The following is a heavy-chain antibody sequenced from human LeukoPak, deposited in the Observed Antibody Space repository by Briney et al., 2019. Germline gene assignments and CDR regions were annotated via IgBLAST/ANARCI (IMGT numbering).Heavy chain of an antibody. V-gene: IGHV3-23*01. CDR1: GFTFSSYA. J-gene: IGHJ4*02. Sequence: GGSLRLSCAASGFTFSSYAMSWVRQAPGKGLEWVSAISGSGGSTYYADSVKGRFTISRDNSENTLYLQMNSLRAEDTAVYYCAKDTRYYDSSGYYYYFDYWAREPWSPSPQ. CDR2: ISGSGGST. CDR3: AKDTRYYDSSGYYYYFDY. D-gene: IGHD3-22*01.